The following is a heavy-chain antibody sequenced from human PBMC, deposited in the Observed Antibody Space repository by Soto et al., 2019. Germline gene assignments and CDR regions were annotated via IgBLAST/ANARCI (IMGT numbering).Heavy chain of an antibody. Sequence: QVQLEQSGAEVKKPGASVKVSCKASGYTFTSYGISWVRQAPGQGLEWMGRISAYNGNTNYAQKLQGRVTMTTDTSTGTAYMARRSLRSAATAVYYCARVVGALGHGFDPWGQGTLVTVSS. D-gene: IGHD1-26*01. CDR2: ISAYNGNT. V-gene: IGHV1-18*01. CDR1: GYTFTSYG. J-gene: IGHJ5*02. CDR3: ARVVGALGHGFDP.